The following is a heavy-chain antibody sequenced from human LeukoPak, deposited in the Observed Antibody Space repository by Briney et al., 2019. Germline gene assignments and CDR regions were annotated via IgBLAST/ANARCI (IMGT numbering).Heavy chain of an antibody. J-gene: IGHJ4*02. D-gene: IGHD4-17*01. V-gene: IGHV4-4*07. CDR2: IYTSGST. CDR1: GGSISIYY. Sequence: PSETLSLTCTVSGGSISIYYWSWIRQPAGKGLGWIGHIYTSGSTNYNPSLKSRVTTSVDTSRNQFSLKLSSVTAADTAVYYCARGPTTVTRAFDYWGQGTLVTVSS. CDR3: ARGPTTVTRAFDY.